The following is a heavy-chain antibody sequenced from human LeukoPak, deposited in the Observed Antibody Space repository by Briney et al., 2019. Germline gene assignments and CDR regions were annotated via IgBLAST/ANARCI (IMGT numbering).Heavy chain of an antibody. V-gene: IGHV3-53*01. CDR1: GFTVSSNY. CDR2: ITNDGTGT. J-gene: IGHJ4*02. D-gene: IGHD3-16*01. Sequence: PGGSLRLSCAASGFTVSSNYMSWVRQAPGKGLEWLSSITNDGTGTYYADSVKGRFTISRDNFKNTLYLQMDSLRVEDTAVYYCAREPRTRGSYVVVLPASPEGSDFWGQGTLVVVSS. CDR3: AREPRTRGSYVVVLPASPEGSDF.